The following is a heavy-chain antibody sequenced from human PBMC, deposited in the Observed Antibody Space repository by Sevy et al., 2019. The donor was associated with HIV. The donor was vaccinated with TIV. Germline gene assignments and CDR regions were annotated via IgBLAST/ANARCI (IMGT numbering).Heavy chain of an antibody. CDR1: GYTFTSYG. D-gene: IGHD6-13*01. CDR2: ISAYNGNT. V-gene: IGHV1-18*01. CDR3: ARPIAAAGSVSFDY. J-gene: IGHJ4*02. Sequence: ASVKVSCKASGYTFTSYGISWVRQAPGQGLEWMGWISAYNGNTNYAQKLQGRVTMTTDTSTSTAYMELRSLRSDDTAVYYCARPIAAAGSVSFDYWGQGTLVTVSS.